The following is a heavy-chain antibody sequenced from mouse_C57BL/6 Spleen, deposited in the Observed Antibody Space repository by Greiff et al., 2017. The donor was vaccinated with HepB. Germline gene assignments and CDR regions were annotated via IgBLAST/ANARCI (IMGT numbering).Heavy chain of an antibody. Sequence: EVKLVESGPELVKPGASVKIPCKASGYTFTDYNMDWVKQSHGKSLEWIGDINPNNGGTIYNQKFKGKATLTVDKSSSTAYMELRSLTSEDTAVYYCARRDYYGSSGFAYWGQGTLVTVSA. V-gene: IGHV1-18*01. CDR3: ARRDYYGSSGFAY. CDR2: INPNNGGT. D-gene: IGHD1-1*01. CDR1: GYTFTDYN. J-gene: IGHJ3*01.